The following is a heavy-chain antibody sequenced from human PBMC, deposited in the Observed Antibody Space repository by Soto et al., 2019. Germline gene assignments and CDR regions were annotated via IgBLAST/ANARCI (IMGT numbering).Heavy chain of an antibody. Sequence: QVQLVESGGGVVHPGTSLRLACAASGFTLGITGMHWVRQAPGRGLEWVAMISHDDSQTHYGVSVKGRFTISRDKSKNTLYLQMNGLKADDPALYYCAKDWGSSGWFNWFASWGQGALVTVSP. CDR2: ISHDDSQT. D-gene: IGHD6-19*01. CDR1: GFTLGITG. V-gene: IGHV3-30*18. J-gene: IGHJ5*01. CDR3: AKDWGSSGWFNWFAS.